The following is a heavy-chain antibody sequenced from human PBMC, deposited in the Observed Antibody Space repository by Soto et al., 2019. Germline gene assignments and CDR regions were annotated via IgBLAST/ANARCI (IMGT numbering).Heavy chain of an antibody. V-gene: IGHV3-7*01. CDR3: ARERGLVSTFGGVITRGAFDI. J-gene: IGHJ3*02. CDR1: GFTFSSYW. D-gene: IGHD3-16*02. Sequence: GGSLRLSCAASGFTFSSYWMSWVRQAPGKGLEWVANIKQDGSEKYSLDSVKGRFTIARDNAKNSLYLQMNSLRAEDTAVYYGARERGLVSTFGGVITRGAFDIWGQGTMVTV. CDR2: IKQDGSEK.